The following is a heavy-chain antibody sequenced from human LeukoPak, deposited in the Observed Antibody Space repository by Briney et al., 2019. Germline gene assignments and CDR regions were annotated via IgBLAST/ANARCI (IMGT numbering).Heavy chain of an antibody. D-gene: IGHD5-12*01. V-gene: IGHV3-33*01. Sequence: GSLRLSCAASGFTFSNYGMHWVRQAPGKGLEWVAVIWYDGSNKYYADSVKGRFTISRDNAKNSLYLQMNSLRAEDTAVYYCARALDIVATITPIDYWGQGTLVTVSS. J-gene: IGHJ4*02. CDR1: GFTFSNYG. CDR2: IWYDGSNK. CDR3: ARALDIVATITPIDY.